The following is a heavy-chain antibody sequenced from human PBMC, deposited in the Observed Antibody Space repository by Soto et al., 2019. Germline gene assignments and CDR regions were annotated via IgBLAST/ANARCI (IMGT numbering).Heavy chain of an antibody. CDR2: INHSGST. V-gene: IGHV4-34*01. Sequence: ETLSLTCAVYGGSFSGYYWSWIRQPPGKGLEWIGEINHSGSTNYNPSLKSRVTISVDTSKNQFSLKLSSVTAADTAVYYCARRSTMVRGVIINWFDPWGQGTLVTVSS. CDR1: GGSFSGYY. CDR3: ARRSTMVRGVIINWFDP. D-gene: IGHD3-10*01. J-gene: IGHJ5*02.